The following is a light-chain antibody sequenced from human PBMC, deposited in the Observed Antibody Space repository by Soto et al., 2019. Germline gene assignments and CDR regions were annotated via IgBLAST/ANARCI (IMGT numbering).Light chain of an antibody. CDR1: QSVSNF. J-gene: IGKJ1*01. V-gene: IGKV3-11*01. CDR2: DAS. Sequence: EIVLTHSPATLSLSPGEIATLTCRASQSVSNFLAWYQHKPGQAPRLLIYDASIRAAGVPARFSGSGSGTDFSLTISSLEPEDFAIYYCQQRRIWPPWTFGHGTKVDIK. CDR3: QQRRIWPPWT.